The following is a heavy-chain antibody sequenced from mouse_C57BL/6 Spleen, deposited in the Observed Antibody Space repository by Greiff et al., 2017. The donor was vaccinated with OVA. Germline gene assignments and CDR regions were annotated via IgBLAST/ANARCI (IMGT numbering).Heavy chain of an antibody. CDR1: GFTFSDYG. CDR2: ISSGSSTI. CDR3: ARIDYDSYYFDY. D-gene: IGHD2-4*01. V-gene: IGHV5-17*01. J-gene: IGHJ2*01. Sequence: EVQLKESGGGLVKPGGSLKLSCAASGFTFSDYGMHWVRQAPEKGLEWVAYISSGSSTIYYADTVKGRFTISRDNAKNTLFLQMTSLRSEDTAMYYCARIDYDSYYFDYWGQGTTLTVSS.